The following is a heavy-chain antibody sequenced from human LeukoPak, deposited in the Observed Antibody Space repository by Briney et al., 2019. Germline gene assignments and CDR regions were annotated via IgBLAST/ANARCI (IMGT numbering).Heavy chain of an antibody. CDR2: ISSSSSYI. CDR1: GFTFSSYS. V-gene: IGHV3-21*01. D-gene: IGHD2-2*01. CDR3: ARDWFGVVVPADTLGFDY. J-gene: IGHJ4*02. Sequence: KPGGSLRLSCAASGFTFSSYSMNWIRQAPGKGLEWVSSISSSSSYIYYADSVKGRFTISRDNAKNSLCLQMNSLRAEDTAVYYCARDWFGVVVPADTLGFDYWGQGTPVTVSS.